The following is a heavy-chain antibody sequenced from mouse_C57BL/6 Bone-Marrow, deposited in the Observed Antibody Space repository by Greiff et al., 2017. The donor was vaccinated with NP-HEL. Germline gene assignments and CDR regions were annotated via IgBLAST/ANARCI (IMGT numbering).Heavy chain of an antibody. CDR1: GYTFPSSW. CDR2: LTPSNGGT. J-gene: IGHJ1*03. Sequence: QVQLQQPGTDLVKPGASVKLSCTASGYTFPSSWMHWVTQRPGQVLEWIGNLTPSNGGTNYNEKFKSKATLTVDKSSSPAYMQLSSLTSEDSAVYYCARDYYYGSIWYFDVWGTGTTVTVSS. D-gene: IGHD1-1*01. V-gene: IGHV1-53*01. CDR3: ARDYYYGSIWYFDV.